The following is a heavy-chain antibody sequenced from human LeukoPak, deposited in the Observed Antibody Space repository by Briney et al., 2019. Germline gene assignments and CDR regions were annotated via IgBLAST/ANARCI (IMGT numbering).Heavy chain of an antibody. CDR2: ISSSSSYI. Sequence: PGGSLKLSCAASGFTFSSYSMNWVRQAPGKGLEWVSSISSSSSYIYYADSVKGRFTISRDNAKNSLYLQMNSLRAEDTAVYYRARDRVQLWLTGYYYYYMDVWGKGTTVTISS. CDR3: ARDRVQLWLTGYYYYYMDV. D-gene: IGHD5-18*01. J-gene: IGHJ6*03. CDR1: GFTFSSYS. V-gene: IGHV3-21*01.